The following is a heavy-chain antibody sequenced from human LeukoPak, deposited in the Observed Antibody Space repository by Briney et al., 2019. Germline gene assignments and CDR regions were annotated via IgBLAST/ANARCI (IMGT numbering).Heavy chain of an antibody. Sequence: GESLKISCKGSGYSFTSYWIGWVRQMPGKGLEWMGIIYPGDSDTRYGPSFQGQVTISADKSISTAYLQWSSLKASDTAMYYCATWGTYYDFSGSFYFDYWGQGTLVTVSS. J-gene: IGHJ4*02. V-gene: IGHV5-51*01. D-gene: IGHD3-3*01. CDR2: IYPGDSDT. CDR1: GYSFTSYW. CDR3: ATWGTYYDFSGSFYFDY.